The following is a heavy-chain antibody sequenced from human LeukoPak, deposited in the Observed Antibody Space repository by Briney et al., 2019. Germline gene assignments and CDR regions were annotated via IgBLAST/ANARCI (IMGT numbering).Heavy chain of an antibody. D-gene: IGHD3-10*01. CDR1: GYTFTSYA. J-gene: IGHJ5*02. CDR2: INTNTGNP. CDR3: ARDPVLLWFGELFGWFDP. Sequence: ASVKVSCRASGYTFTSYAMNWVRQTPGQGLEWMGWINTNTGNPTYAQGFTGRFVFSLDTSVSTAYLQISSLKAEDTAVYYCARDPVLLWFGELFGWFDPWGQGTLVTVSS. V-gene: IGHV7-4-1*02.